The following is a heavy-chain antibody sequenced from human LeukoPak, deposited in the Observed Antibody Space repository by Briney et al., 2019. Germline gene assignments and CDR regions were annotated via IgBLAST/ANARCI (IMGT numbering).Heavy chain of an antibody. V-gene: IGHV3-7*01. D-gene: IGHD4-17*01. Sequence: RPGGSLRLSCVASGFSFSDYSMNWVRQAPGKGLEWVANIKQDGSEKYYVDSVKGRFTICRDNAKNSLYLQMNSLRAEDTAVYYCARVPPNTVTTLQYFDYWGQGTLVTVSS. CDR2: IKQDGSEK. CDR1: GFSFSDYS. J-gene: IGHJ4*02. CDR3: ARVPPNTVTTLQYFDY.